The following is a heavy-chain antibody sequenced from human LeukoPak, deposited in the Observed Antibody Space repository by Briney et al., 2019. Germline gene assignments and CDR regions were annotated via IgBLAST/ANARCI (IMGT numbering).Heavy chain of an antibody. CDR1: GFTFSSYA. CDR3: AKDGAPLMAVAGHLDY. J-gene: IGHJ4*02. V-gene: IGHV3-23*01. D-gene: IGHD6-19*01. CDR2: ISGSGGST. Sequence: GGSLRLSCAASGFTFSSYAMSWVRQAPGKGLEWVSAISGSGGSTYYADSVKGRYTISRDNSKNTLYLQMNSLRTEDTAVYYCAKDGAPLMAVAGHLDYWGQGTLVTVSS.